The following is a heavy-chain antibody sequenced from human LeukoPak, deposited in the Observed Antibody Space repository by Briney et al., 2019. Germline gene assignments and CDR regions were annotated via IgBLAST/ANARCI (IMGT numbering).Heavy chain of an antibody. Sequence: GGSLRLSCAASGFTFNSFAFTWVRQAPGRGLEWVSAINVRGDGIYYAESVRGRFTISRDNSKNTLYLQMNSLRAEDTALYYCAKDYRYGSAWGPGALVVVSS. CDR1: GFTFNSFA. CDR2: INVRGDGI. V-gene: IGHV3-23*01. D-gene: IGHD6-19*01. J-gene: IGHJ5*02. CDR3: AKDYRYGSA.